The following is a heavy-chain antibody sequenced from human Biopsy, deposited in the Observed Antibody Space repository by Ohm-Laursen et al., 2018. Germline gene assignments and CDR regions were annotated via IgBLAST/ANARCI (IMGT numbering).Heavy chain of an antibody. CDR1: GGTFSSSA. CDR3: ARGGGYNWNNGWFDP. CDR2: IIGIFRTA. Sequence: SSVKVSCKASGGTFSSSAITWVRQAPGQGLEWMGRIIGIFRTAHYAQKFQGRVTITADEFMSTAYMELSSLRSEDTAVYYCARGGGYNWNNGWFDPWGQGTLVTVSS. V-gene: IGHV1-69*15. J-gene: IGHJ5*02. D-gene: IGHD1/OR15-1a*01.